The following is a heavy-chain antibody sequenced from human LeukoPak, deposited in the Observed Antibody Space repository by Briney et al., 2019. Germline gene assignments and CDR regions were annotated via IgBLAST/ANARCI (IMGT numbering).Heavy chain of an antibody. CDR2: ISSSSSYI. J-gene: IGHJ5*02. Sequence: GGSLRLSCAASGFTFSSYSMNWVRQAPGKGLEWVSSISSSSSYIYYADSVKGRFTISRDNAKNTLYLQMNSLRAEDTAVYYCARELAPIEYSSFTGESDPWGQGALVTVSS. D-gene: IGHD6-6*01. V-gene: IGHV3-21*01. CDR1: GFTFSSYS. CDR3: ARELAPIEYSSFTGESDP.